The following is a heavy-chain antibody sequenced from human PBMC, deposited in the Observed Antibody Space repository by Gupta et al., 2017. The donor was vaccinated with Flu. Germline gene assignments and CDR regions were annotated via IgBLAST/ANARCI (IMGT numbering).Heavy chain of an antibody. J-gene: IGHJ6*02. CDR3: ARGGDIVVVPAAIYGMDV. D-gene: IGHD2-2*01. Sequence: NKYYADSVKGRFTISRDNSKNTLYLQMNSLRAEDTAVYYCARGGDIVVVPAAIYGMDVWGQGTTVTVSS. V-gene: IGHV3-33*01. CDR2: NK.